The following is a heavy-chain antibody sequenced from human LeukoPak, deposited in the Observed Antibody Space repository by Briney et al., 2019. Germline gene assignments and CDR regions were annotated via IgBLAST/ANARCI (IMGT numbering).Heavy chain of an antibody. J-gene: IGHJ5*02. D-gene: IGHD3-10*01. CDR3: ARVETVQWFGELDHPMNWFDP. CDR2: IYYSGST. Sequence: SETLSLTCTVSGGSISSYYWSWIRQPPGKGLEWIGYIYYSGSTNYNPSLKSRVTISVDTSKNQFSLKLSSVTAADTAVYYCARVETVQWFGELDHPMNWFDPWGQGTLVTVSS. CDR1: GGSISSYY. V-gene: IGHV4-59*01.